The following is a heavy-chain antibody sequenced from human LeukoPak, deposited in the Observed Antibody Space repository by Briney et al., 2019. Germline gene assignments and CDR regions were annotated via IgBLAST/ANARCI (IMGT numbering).Heavy chain of an antibody. J-gene: IGHJ4*02. CDR3: ATDLDGYSYGAFDY. Sequence: GASVKVSCKVSGYTLTELSMHWVRQAPGKGFEWMGGFDPEDGETIYAQKFQGRVTMTEDTSTDTAYMELSSLRSEDTAVYYCATDLDGYSYGAFDYWGQGTLVTVSS. D-gene: IGHD5-18*01. CDR1: GYTLTELS. V-gene: IGHV1-24*01. CDR2: FDPEDGET.